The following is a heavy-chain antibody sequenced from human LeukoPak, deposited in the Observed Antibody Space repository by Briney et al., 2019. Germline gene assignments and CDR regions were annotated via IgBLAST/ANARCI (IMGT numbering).Heavy chain of an antibody. V-gene: IGHV3-23*01. CDR2: TSDRGDYT. J-gene: IGHJ4*02. CDR3: ARKAQYNGHYPLDY. Sequence: GGSLRPSCVVSDSPFNSYWMSWVRQAPGKGLEWVSGTSDRGDYTYYADSVKGRFTISRDSSKNTLFLQMNSLRAEDTALYFCARKAQYNGHYPLDYWGQGTLVTVSS. CDR1: DSPFNSYW. D-gene: IGHD1-7*01.